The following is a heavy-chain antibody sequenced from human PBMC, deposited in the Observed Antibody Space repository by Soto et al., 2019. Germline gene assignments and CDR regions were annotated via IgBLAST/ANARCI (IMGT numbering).Heavy chain of an antibody. J-gene: IGHJ4*02. CDR2: IYYRGST. Sequence: TLSVKSSVSRVCIGSGGHYWSCKHQHPGKGLEWIGYIYYRGSTYYNPSLKSRVTISVDTSKNQFSLKLSSVTAADTAVYYGERDFGAVHLFDYWGQGTLVTVSS. CDR3: ERDFGAVHLFDY. D-gene: IGHD3-3*01. V-gene: IGHV4-31*03. CDR1: RVCIGSGGHY.